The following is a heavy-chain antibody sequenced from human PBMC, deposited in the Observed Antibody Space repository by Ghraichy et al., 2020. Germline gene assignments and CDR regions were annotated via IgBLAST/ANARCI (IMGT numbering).Heavy chain of an antibody. CDR1: EFIFSRYN. CDR3: ARRYCSGCSCYGWFDR. D-gene: IGHD2-15*01. V-gene: IGHV3-48*02. CDR2: ISSSSTTI. J-gene: IGHJ5*02. Sequence: GESLNISCAASEFIFSRYNMNWVRQAPGKGLEWVSYISSSSTTIYYAASVKGRFTISRDNAKNSLYLQMNSLRDEDTAVYYCARRYCSGCSCYGWFDRGGQGTVVTVSS.